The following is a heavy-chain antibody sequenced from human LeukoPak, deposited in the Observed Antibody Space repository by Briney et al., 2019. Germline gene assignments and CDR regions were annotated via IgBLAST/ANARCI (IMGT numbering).Heavy chain of an antibody. CDR2: IRYDGSNK. V-gene: IGHV3-30*02. Sequence: GGSLRLSCAASGFTFSSYGLHWVRQGPGKGVGRVAFIRYDGSNKYYADSVKGRFTISRDNSKNTLYLQMNSLRAEDTAVYYCAKDPGNNWNDDYWGQGTLVTVSS. D-gene: IGHD1-1*01. CDR3: AKDPGNNWNDDY. J-gene: IGHJ4*02. CDR1: GFTFSSYG.